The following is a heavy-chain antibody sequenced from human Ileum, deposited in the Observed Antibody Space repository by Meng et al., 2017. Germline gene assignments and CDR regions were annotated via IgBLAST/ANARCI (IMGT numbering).Heavy chain of an antibody. Sequence: EVRLVGSGGGLVEPGGSLRLSCAASGFTFSNSWMSWVRQAPGKGLEWVGRINRNADGGTANYPAPVKGRFSISRDDSQNRLYLQMSSLKTEDTAVYYCTTYGSGSFAYWGQGTLVTVSS. CDR3: TTYGSGSFAY. V-gene: IGHV3-15*01. CDR1: GFTFSNSW. D-gene: IGHD3-10*01. CDR2: INRNADGGTA. J-gene: IGHJ4*02.